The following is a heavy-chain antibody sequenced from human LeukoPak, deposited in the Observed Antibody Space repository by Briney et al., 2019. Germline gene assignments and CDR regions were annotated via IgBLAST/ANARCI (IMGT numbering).Heavy chain of an antibody. CDR3: AREGYGSGTYRQLDY. D-gene: IGHD3-10*01. CDR2: IHSAGTA. J-gene: IGHJ4*02. Sequence: SETLSLTCSVSGGSINSDFWSWIRQPAGMGLEWIGRIHSAGTANYNASLKNRVTMSLDTSKNQFSLNLSSVTAADTAVYFCAREGYGSGTYRQLDYWGQGTLVTDSS. V-gene: IGHV4-4*07. CDR1: GGSINSDF.